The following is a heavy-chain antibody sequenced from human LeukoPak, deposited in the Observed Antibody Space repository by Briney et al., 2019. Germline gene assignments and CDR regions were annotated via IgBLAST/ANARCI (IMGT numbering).Heavy chain of an antibody. CDR3: ARGPNTAYELGRSYYFDY. CDR1: GGTFSSYA. CDR2: IIPIFGTA. J-gene: IGHJ4*02. Sequence: SVKVSCKASGGTFSSYAISWVRQAPGQGLEWMGGIIPIFGTANYAQKFQGRVTITADESTSTAYMELSSLRSEDTAVYYCARGPNTAYELGRSYYFDYWGQGTLVTVSS. D-gene: IGHD5-18*01. V-gene: IGHV1-69*13.